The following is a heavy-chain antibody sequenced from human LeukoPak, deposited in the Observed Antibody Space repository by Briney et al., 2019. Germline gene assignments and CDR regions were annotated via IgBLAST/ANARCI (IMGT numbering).Heavy chain of an antibody. CDR1: GGSITGYS. D-gene: IGHD6-13*01. V-gene: IGHV4-59*01. Sequence: SETLSLTCSVSGGSITGYSWSWIRQPPGKGLEWIGYIYYSGDTYYNASLKSRVSFSVDTSQNQFSLKLKSVTAADTAVYYCARAQGKQLVKGGWFDPWGQGTLVTVSS. CDR2: IYYSGDT. J-gene: IGHJ5*02. CDR3: ARAQGKQLVKGGWFDP.